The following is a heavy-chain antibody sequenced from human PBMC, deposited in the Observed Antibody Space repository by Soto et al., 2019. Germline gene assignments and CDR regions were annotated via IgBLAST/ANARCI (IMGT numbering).Heavy chain of an antibody. CDR2: MHYRGIT. J-gene: IGHJ3*02. CDR3: ARAGLSGGDALDI. V-gene: IGHV4-31*03. CDR1: GGSIRSDGYY. D-gene: IGHD2-8*02. Sequence: QVQLQESGPGLLKPSQTMSLTCTVSGGSIRSDGYYWSWIRQSPGKGLEWIGYMHYRGITYYNPSLKSRLIISEYTSKKLFSLNLNSVTAEDTAVYYCARAGLSGGDALDIWGQGTMVVVSS.